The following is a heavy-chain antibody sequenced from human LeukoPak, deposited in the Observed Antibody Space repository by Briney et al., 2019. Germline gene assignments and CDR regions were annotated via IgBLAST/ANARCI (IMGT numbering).Heavy chain of an antibody. CDR2: IYYSGST. J-gene: IGHJ4*02. CDR1: GGSISTYY. Sequence: PSETLSLTCTVSGGSISTYYWSWIRQPPGKGLEWIGYIYYSGSTNYNPSLKSRVTISVDTSKNQFSLKLSSVTAADTAVYYCARDRVRGNSNPFFDYWGQGTLVTVSS. D-gene: IGHD4-11*01. V-gene: IGHV4-59*01. CDR3: ARDRVRGNSNPFFDY.